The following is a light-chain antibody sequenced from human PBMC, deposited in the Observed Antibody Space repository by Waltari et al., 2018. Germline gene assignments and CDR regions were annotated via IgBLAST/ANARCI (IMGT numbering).Light chain of an antibody. J-gene: IGKJ1*01. Sequence: DIQMSQSPSSLSASAGDRVTITCRASQDITTFLNWYHQKPGKAPKLLIYYGDRLASGVPPRFSGSGAGTEFTLTISSLQPEDFATYYCQQGHSYPPTFGQGTKVE. CDR1: QDITTF. V-gene: IGKV1-39*01. CDR2: YGD. CDR3: QQGHSYPPT.